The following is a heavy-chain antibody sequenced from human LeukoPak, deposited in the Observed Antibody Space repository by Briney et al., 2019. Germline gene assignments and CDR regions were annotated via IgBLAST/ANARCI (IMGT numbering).Heavy chain of an antibody. V-gene: IGHV4-30-4*01. J-gene: IGHJ6*04. D-gene: IGHD2-2*01. Sequence: SQTLSLTCTVSGGSISSGDYYWSWIRQPPGKGLEWIGYIYHSGSTNYNPSLKSRVTISVDTSKNQFSLKLSSVTAADTAVYYCARGSTVVPAASTTYGMDVWGKGTTVTVSS. CDR1: GGSISSGDYY. CDR3: ARGSTVVPAASTTYGMDV. CDR2: IYHSGST.